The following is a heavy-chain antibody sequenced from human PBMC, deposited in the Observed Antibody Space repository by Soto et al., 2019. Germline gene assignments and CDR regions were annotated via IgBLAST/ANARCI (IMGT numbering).Heavy chain of an antibody. J-gene: IGHJ3*02. CDR2: ISGSGGST. CDR3: AKDRWTDYYDSSGYYDDAFDI. V-gene: IGHV3-23*01. CDR1: GFTFSSYA. D-gene: IGHD3-22*01. Sequence: GGSLRLSCAASGFTFSSYAMSWVRQAPGKGLEWVSAISGSGGSTYYADSVKGRFTISRDNSKNTLYLQMNSLRAEDTAVYYCAKDRWTDYYDSSGYYDDAFDIWGQGTMVTVSS.